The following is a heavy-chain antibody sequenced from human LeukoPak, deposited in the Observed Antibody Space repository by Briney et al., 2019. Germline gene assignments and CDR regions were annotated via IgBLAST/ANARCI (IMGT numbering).Heavy chain of an antibody. CDR3: ARFNYGDYRLDP. D-gene: IGHD4-17*01. V-gene: IGHV1-2*02. J-gene: IGHJ5*02. CDR1: GYTFTGYY. CDR2: INPNSGGT. Sequence: ASVKVSCKASGYTFTGYYMHWVRQAPGQGLEWMGWINPNSGGTNYAQKFQGRVTLTRDTSSSTAYMELRGLKYDDTAVYYCARFNYGDYRLDPWGQGTLVTVS.